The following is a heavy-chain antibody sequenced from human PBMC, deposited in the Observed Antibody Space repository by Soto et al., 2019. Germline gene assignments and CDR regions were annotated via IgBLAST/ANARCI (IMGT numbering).Heavy chain of an antibody. V-gene: IGHV3-11*05. J-gene: IGHJ4*02. Sequence: SLRLSCAASGFTFSDYYMSWIRQAPGKGLEWVSYISSSSSYTNYADSVKGRFTISRDNAKNSLYLQMNSLRAEDTALYYCAKDMDYAVAGPDYWGQGTLVTVSS. CDR1: GFTFSDYY. CDR3: AKDMDYAVAGPDY. D-gene: IGHD6-19*01. CDR2: ISSSSSYT.